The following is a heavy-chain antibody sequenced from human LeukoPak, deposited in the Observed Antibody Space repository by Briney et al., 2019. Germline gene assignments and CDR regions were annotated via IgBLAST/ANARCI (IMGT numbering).Heavy chain of an antibody. CDR2: INPSGGSA. J-gene: IGHJ6*02. Sequence: ASVKVSCKASGYTFTTYSMHWVRQAPRQGLEWVAIINPSGGSASYTQKFQGRVTMTRDTSTSTVYMELSSLRSEDTAVYYCVRHNHMDVWGQGTTVTVSS. CDR1: GYTFTTYS. CDR3: VRHNHMDV. V-gene: IGHV1-46*01.